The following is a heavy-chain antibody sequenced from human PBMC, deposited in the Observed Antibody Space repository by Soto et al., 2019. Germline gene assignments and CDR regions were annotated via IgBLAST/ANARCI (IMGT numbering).Heavy chain of an antibody. J-gene: IGHJ6*03. CDR1: GFTFSNAW. Sequence: EVHLVESGGGLVKPGGSLRLSGAASGFTFSNAWMSCVRQAPGKGLEWVGRIKSKTDGGTTDYAAPVKGRFTISRDDSKNTLYLQMNSLKTEDTAVYYSTTFLWFGGLAYYDYVDVWGKGTTVTVYS. CDR3: TTFLWFGGLAYYDYVDV. V-gene: IGHV3-15*01. CDR2: IKSKTDGGTT. D-gene: IGHD3-10*01.